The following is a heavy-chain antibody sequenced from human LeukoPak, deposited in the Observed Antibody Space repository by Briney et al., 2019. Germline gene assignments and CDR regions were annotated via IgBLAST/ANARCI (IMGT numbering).Heavy chain of an antibody. V-gene: IGHV3-48*03. CDR3: GRYLNY. CDR2: ITTSGSKT. Sequence: GGSLRLSCAASGFTFSSHEMNWVRQAPGKGLEWISHITTSGSKTYYADSVKGRFTISRDNAKSSLYLQMDSLRAEDTAVYYCGRYLNYWGQGTLVTVSS. J-gene: IGHJ4*02. D-gene: IGHD3-10*01. CDR1: GFTFSSHE.